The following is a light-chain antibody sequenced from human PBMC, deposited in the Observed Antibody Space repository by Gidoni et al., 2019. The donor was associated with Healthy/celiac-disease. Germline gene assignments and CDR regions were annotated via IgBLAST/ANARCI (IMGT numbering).Light chain of an antibody. CDR1: SLRSYY. V-gene: IGLV3-19*01. J-gene: IGLJ3*02. Sequence: SSELTQDPAVSVALGQTVRITCHGDSLRSYYASWYQKKPGQAPVLVIYGKNNRPSGNPDRFSGSSSGNTASLTITGAQAEEEADYYCNSRDSSGNTGVFGGGTKLTVL. CDR3: NSRDSSGNTGV. CDR2: GKN.